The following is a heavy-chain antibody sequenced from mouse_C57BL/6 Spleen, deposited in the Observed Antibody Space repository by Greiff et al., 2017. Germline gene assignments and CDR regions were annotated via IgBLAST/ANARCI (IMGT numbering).Heavy chain of an antibody. CDR1: GFTFSTYW. CDR2: IILTSDNYAP. CDR3: TSGVFDY. V-gene: IGHV6-3*01. J-gene: IGHJ2*01. Sequence: EVKLEESGGGLVQPGGSMKLSCVASGFTFSTYWMNWVRQSPEQGLEWVAQIILTSDNYAPNDAEDVKGRSTISRDESKSRVYMQMNNVSAEDTGSYYCTSGVFDYWGQGTTLTVSS.